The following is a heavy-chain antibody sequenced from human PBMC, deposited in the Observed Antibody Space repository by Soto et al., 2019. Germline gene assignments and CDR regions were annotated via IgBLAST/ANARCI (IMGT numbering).Heavy chain of an antibody. CDR3: ARVLEPLDGPGAFDI. CDR2: INPSGGST. Sequence: ASVKVSCKASGYTFTSYYMHWVRQAPGQGLEWMGIINPSGGSTSYAQKFQGRVSMTRDTSTSTVYMELSSLRSEDTAVYYCARVLEPLDGPGAFDIWGQGTMVTVSS. V-gene: IGHV1-46*01. CDR1: GYTFTSYY. J-gene: IGHJ3*02.